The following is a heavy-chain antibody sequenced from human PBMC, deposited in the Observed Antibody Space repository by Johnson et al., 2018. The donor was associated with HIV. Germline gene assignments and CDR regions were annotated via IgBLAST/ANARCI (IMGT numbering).Heavy chain of an antibody. CDR1: GFTFSSYA. V-gene: IGHV3-48*03. D-gene: IGHD3-22*01. Sequence: EVQLLESGGGVVQPGGSLRLSCAASGFTFSSYAMNWVRQAPGKGLEWVSYIGDSGNTIYYADSVKGRFTISRDNAKNSLYLQMNSLKTEDTAVYYCARDSSGYSGFDVWGQGTMVTVSS. CDR2: IGDSGNTI. CDR3: ARDSSGYSGFDV. J-gene: IGHJ3*01.